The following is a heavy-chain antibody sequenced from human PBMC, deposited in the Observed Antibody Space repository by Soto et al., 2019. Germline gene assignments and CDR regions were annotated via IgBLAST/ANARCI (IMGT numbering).Heavy chain of an antibody. J-gene: IGHJ5*02. CDR1: GYTFTNYG. CDR2: MGNYNDNT. V-gene: IGHV1-18*01. CDR3: TRDWFCSGGTCDDCFDP. D-gene: IGHD2-15*01. Sequence: QVQLVQSGPEVKKPGASVKVSCKASGYTFTNYGISWVRQAPGQGLEWMGWMGNYNDNTRYAQSFQGRVTMTPDTSTSTAYMELRSLRSDDTAIYYCTRDWFCSGGTCDDCFDPWGQGTLVSVSS.